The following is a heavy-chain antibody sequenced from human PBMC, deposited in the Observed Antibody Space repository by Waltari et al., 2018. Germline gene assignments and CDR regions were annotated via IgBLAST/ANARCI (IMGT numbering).Heavy chain of an antibody. Sequence: EEQLVESGGGLVQPGDSLRLSCAASGFTFSSFGRNWVRQAPGKGPLWVSRISTDASDTTYADSVKGRFTISRDNARNTLYLQMNRLRAEDTAVYFCARVSRRTYRSPVPGRHYYYGMDVWGQGTTVTVSS. CDR2: ISTDASDT. J-gene: IGHJ6*02. V-gene: IGHV3-74*03. D-gene: IGHD1-1*01. CDR1: GFTFSSFG. CDR3: ARVSRRTYRSPVPGRHYYYGMDV.